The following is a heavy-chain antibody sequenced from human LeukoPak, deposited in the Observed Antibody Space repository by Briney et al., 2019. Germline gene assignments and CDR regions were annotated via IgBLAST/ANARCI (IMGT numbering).Heavy chain of an antibody. Sequence: SGGSLRLSCAASGFAFNSYSIKWVRQAPGKGLEWVSSITSRSSHIYYADSVKGRFTISRDNAKNSLDLQMSSLRAEDTAVYYCARVAQGASTENYYYYYMDVWGKGITVTVSS. CDR1: GFAFNSYS. CDR2: ITSRSSHI. J-gene: IGHJ6*03. D-gene: IGHD1-1*01. V-gene: IGHV3-21*01. CDR3: ARVAQGASTENYYYYYMDV.